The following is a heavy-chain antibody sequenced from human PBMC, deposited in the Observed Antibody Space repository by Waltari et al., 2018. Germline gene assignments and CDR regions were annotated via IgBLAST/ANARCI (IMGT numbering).Heavy chain of an antibody. J-gene: IGHJ6*03. Sequence: QVQLQESGPGLVKPSETLSLTCTVSGGSISSYYWSWIRQPPGKGLECIGSIYYSGRTHYNPPLQSRVTISVDTSKNQFSLKLSSVTAADTAVYYCARDAVGATTYYYYYMDGWGKGTTVTVSS. CDR3: ARDAVGATTYYYYYMDG. V-gene: IGHV4-59*01. CDR2: IYYSGRT. D-gene: IGHD1-26*01. CDR1: GGSISSYY.